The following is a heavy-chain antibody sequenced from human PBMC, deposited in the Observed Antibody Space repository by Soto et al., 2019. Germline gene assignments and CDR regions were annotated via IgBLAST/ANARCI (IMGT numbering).Heavy chain of an antibody. V-gene: IGHV3-23*01. CDR3: EKDANWEDHY. D-gene: IGHD1-1*01. CDR1: GFTFSSYA. J-gene: IGHJ4*02. CDR2: ISGSGGIT. Sequence: GSLRLSCAASGFTFSSYAMYWVRQAPGKGLEWVSFISGSGGITYYADSVKGRFTISKDNSKNTLYLQMHSLRAEDTAIYYCEKDANWEDHYWGQGTLVTVSS.